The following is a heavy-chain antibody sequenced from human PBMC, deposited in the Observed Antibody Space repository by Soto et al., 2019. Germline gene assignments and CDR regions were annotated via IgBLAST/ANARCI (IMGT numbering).Heavy chain of an antibody. Sequence: GGSLRLSCVVFEYTFSDAWMSWVRQAPGKGLERVARINRKIDGETTDYAAPVEGRFTIARDDSKNTLYLQMSSLKIEDTAVYFCTADHWSWGQGTLVTVSS. CDR2: INRKIDGETT. CDR3: TADHWS. V-gene: IGHV3-15*01. CDR1: EYTFSDAW. D-gene: IGHD3-3*01. J-gene: IGHJ4*02.